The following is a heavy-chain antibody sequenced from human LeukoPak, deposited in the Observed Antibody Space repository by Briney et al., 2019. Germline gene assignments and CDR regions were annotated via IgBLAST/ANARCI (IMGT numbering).Heavy chain of an antibody. CDR1: GYSFTSYW. J-gene: IGHJ4*02. Sequence: GEPLKISWKGSGYSFTSYWIGWVGQMPGKGLGWMGIFYPGDSNTRYSPSLQGQVTLSADKSISTAYQQWSSLKASDTAIYYWARVPRYCSGGSCRASNFDYWGQGTLVTVSS. CDR3: ARVPRYCSGGSCRASNFDY. D-gene: IGHD2-15*01. V-gene: IGHV5-51*01. CDR2: FYPGDSNT.